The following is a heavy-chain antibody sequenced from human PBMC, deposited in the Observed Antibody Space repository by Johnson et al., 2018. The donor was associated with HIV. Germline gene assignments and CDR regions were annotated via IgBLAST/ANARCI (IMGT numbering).Heavy chain of an antibody. CDR2: IYSGGST. Sequence: VQLVESGGGLVQPGGSLRLSCAASGFTVSSNYMSWVRQAPGKGLEWVSVIYSGGSTYYADSVKGRFTISRDNSKNTLYLQMNSLRAEDTAVYYCASAVARTKGGAFDIWGQGTVVTVFS. D-gene: IGHD6-19*01. CDR3: ASAVARTKGGAFDI. J-gene: IGHJ3*02. V-gene: IGHV3-66*01. CDR1: GFTVSSNY.